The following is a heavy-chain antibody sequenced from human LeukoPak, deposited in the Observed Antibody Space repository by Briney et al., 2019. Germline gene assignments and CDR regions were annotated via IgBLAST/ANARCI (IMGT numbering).Heavy chain of an antibody. CDR3: ARDDCSSISCYHNWFDP. J-gene: IGHJ5*02. CDR2: IKQDGSEK. CDR1: GFTFSSYW. V-gene: IGHV3-7*01. Sequence: PGGSLRLSCAASGFTFSSYWMHWVRQPPGKGLVWVANIKQDGSEKYYVDSVKGRFTISRDNAKNSLYLQMNSLRAEDTAVYYCARDDCSSISCYHNWFDPWGQGTLVTVSS. D-gene: IGHD2-2*01.